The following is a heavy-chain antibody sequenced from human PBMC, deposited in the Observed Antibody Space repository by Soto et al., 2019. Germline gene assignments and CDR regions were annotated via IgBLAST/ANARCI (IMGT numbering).Heavy chain of an antibody. V-gene: IGHV1-2*02. CDR3: ARVLRTNTVWSEH. CDR1: GYTFTGYY. Sequence: GASVNVSCKASGYTFTGYYMHCVRQAPGQGLEWMGWINPNSGGTNYAQKFQGRVTMTRDTSISTAYMELSRLRSDDTAVYYCARVLRTNTVWSEHWGKGNIVSVSS. D-gene: IGHD4-17*01. J-gene: IGHJ5*02. CDR2: INPNSGGT.